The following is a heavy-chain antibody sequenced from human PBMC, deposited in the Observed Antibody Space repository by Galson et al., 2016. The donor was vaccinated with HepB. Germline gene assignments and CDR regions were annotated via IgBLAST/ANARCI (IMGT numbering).Heavy chain of an antibody. Sequence: SLRLSCAASEFTLDAYYMGWIRQAPGKGLELLGYISHRGGDESISYADSVTGRFTISRDDAKNSLYLQMNSLTGEDTAVYFCARVGQFVVWGAFDRWGQGTMVTVSS. V-gene: IGHV3-11*01. J-gene: IGHJ3*01. CDR2: ISHRGGDESI. CDR1: EFTLDAYY. D-gene: IGHD3-16*01. CDR3: ARVGQFVVWGAFDR.